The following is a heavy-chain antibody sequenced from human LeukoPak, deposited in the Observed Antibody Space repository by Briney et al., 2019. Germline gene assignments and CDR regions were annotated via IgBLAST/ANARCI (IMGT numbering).Heavy chain of an antibody. Sequence: SETLSLTCTVSGGSISSYYWSWIRQPPGKGLEWIGYIYYSGSTNYNPSLKSRVTISVDTSKNQFSLKLSSVTAADTAVYYCARALVAVAGKQAYMDVWGKGTTVTISS. V-gene: IGHV4-59*01. J-gene: IGHJ6*03. CDR2: IYYSGST. D-gene: IGHD6-19*01. CDR3: ARALVAVAGKQAYMDV. CDR1: GGSISSYY.